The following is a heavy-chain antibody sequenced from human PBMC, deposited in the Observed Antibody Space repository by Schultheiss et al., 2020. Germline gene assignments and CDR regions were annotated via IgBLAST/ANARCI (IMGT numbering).Heavy chain of an antibody. Sequence: SETLSLTCAVSGGSISSSNWWSWVRQPPGKGLEWIGSIYYSGSTYYNPSLKSRLTISVDTSKNQFSLKLSSVTAADTAVYYCARAELWTYNWFDPWGQGTLVTVSS. CDR3: ARAELWTYNWFDP. CDR2: IYYSGST. V-gene: IGHV4-4*02. CDR1: GGSISSSNW. D-gene: IGHD5-18*01. J-gene: IGHJ5*02.